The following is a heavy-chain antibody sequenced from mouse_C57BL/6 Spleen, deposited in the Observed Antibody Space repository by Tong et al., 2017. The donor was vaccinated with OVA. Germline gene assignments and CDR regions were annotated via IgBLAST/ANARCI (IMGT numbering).Heavy chain of an antibody. V-gene: IGHV5-2*01. CDR2: INSDGGST. J-gene: IGHJ1*03. D-gene: IGHD2-4*01. CDR3: ARLIWYDYGWYFDV. CDR1: EYEFPSHD. Sequence: EVQLQESGGGLVQPGESLKLSCESNEYEFPSHDMSWVRKTPEKRLELVAAINSDGGSTYYPDTMERRFIISRDNTKKTLYLQMSSLRSEDTALYYCARLIWYDYGWYFDVWGTGTTVTVSS.